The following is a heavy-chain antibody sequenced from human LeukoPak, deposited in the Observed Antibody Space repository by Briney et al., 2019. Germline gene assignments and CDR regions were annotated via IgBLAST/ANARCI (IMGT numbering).Heavy chain of an antibody. J-gene: IGHJ4*02. CDR2: ISYDGSNK. V-gene: IGHV3-30*01. CDR1: GFTFSSYA. CDR3: ARGARKVYFYDFWSGYYSPHIFDY. Sequence: PGGSLRLSCAASGFTFSSYAMHWVRQAPGKGLEWAAVISYDGSNKYYADSVKGRFTISRDNSKNTLYLQMNSLRAEDTAVYYCARGARKVYFYDFWSGYYSPHIFDYWGQGTLVTVSS. D-gene: IGHD3-3*01.